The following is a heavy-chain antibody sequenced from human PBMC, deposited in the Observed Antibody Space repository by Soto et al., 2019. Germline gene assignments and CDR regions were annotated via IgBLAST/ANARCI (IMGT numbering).Heavy chain of an antibody. D-gene: IGHD3-3*01. V-gene: IGHV4-4*02. J-gene: IGHJ6*02. Sequence: SETLSLTCAVSGESISGSQWWSWVRLPPGKGLEWIGEISHTGTTNYNPSLKSRVTMSVDKPKNQFSLNLTSVTAADTAVYYCAGQGTYYDFWSGYYNHYGMDVWGQGTTVTVSS. CDR2: ISHTGTT. CDR1: GESISGSQW. CDR3: AGQGTYYDFWSGYYNHYGMDV.